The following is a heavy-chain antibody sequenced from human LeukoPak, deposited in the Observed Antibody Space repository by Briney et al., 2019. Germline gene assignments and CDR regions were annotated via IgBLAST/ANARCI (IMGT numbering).Heavy chain of an antibody. V-gene: IGHV4-61*02. J-gene: IGHJ2*01. CDR1: GGSISSGFYY. D-gene: IGHD3-10*01. Sequence: SQTLSLSCTVSGGSISSGFYYWSWIRQPAGKGLEWIGRIYTSGSTNYNPSLKSRVSTSVDTSKNQFSLKLSSVTAADTAVYYCARGKYYYGSGTYYTRSYDWYFDLWGRGTLVTVSS. CDR3: ARGKYYYGSGTYYTRSYDWYFDL. CDR2: IYTSGST.